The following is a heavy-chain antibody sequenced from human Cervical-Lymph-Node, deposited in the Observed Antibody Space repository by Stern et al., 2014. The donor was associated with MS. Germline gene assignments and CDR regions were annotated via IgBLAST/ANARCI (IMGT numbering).Heavy chain of an antibody. Sequence: EVHLVESGGGLVQPGGSLRLSCAASGFTFSSYYMSWVRQAPGKGLEWVANIKQDGSEKYFVGSVKGRFTISRDNAKNSLYLQMDSLRAEDTAVYYCATISSGNFYRDWGQGTLVTVSS. CDR1: GFTFSSYY. V-gene: IGHV3-7*01. CDR2: IKQDGSEK. CDR3: ATISSGNFYRD. D-gene: IGHD4-23*01. J-gene: IGHJ4*02.